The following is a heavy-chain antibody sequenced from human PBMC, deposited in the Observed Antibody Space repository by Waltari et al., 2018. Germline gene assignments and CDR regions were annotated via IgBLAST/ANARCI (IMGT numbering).Heavy chain of an antibody. CDR2: IYSGGST. J-gene: IGHJ4*02. CDR1: GFTFSSYA. CDR3: ATGIVVVPAAIGYFDY. Sequence: EVQLVETGGGLVQPGGSLRLSCAASGFTFSSYAMRWVRQAPGKGLEWVSVIYSGGSTYYADSVKGRFTISRDNSKNTLYLQMNSLRAEDTAVYYCATGIVVVPAAIGYFDYWGQGTLVTVSS. D-gene: IGHD2-2*01. V-gene: IGHV3-23*03.